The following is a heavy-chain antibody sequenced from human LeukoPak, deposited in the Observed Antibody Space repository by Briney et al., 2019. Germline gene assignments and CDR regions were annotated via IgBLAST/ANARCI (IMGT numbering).Heavy chain of an antibody. Sequence: GGSLRLSCSASGFTFSRYAMHWVRQAPGKGLEYVSGINDNGGRTHYGDSVKGRFSISRDNSKNTLHLQMSTLRAEDTALYYCVKDVGGSYAFDYWGEGILVSVAS. CDR3: VKDVGGSYAFDY. D-gene: IGHD1-26*01. V-gene: IGHV3-64D*09. CDR2: INDNGGRT. CDR1: GFTFSRYA. J-gene: IGHJ4*02.